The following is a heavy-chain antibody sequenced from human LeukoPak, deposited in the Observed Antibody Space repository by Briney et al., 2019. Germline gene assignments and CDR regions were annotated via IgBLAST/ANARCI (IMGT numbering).Heavy chain of an antibody. D-gene: IGHD6-6*01. Sequence: ASVKVSCKVSGYTLTELSMHWVRQAPGKGLEWMGGFDPEDGETIYAQKFQGRVTMTRDTSTSTVYMELSSLRSEDTAVYYCARDLQFHTRPGPRYYYYYMDVWGKGTTVTVSS. J-gene: IGHJ6*03. CDR2: FDPEDGET. CDR3: ARDLQFHTRPGPRYYYYYMDV. V-gene: IGHV1-24*01. CDR1: GYTLTELS.